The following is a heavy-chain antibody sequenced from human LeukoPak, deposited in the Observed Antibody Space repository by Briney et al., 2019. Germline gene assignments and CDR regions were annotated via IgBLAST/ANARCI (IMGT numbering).Heavy chain of an antibody. D-gene: IGHD5-18*01. Sequence: ASVKVSCKASGYTLTGYYMHWVRQAPGQGLEWMGWINPNSGGTNYAQKFQGRVTMTRDTSISTAYMELSRLRSDDTAVYYCARDSEYSYGPPNYWGQGTLVTVSS. CDR1: GYTLTGYY. CDR3: ARDSEYSYGPPNY. V-gene: IGHV1-2*02. CDR2: INPNSGGT. J-gene: IGHJ4*02.